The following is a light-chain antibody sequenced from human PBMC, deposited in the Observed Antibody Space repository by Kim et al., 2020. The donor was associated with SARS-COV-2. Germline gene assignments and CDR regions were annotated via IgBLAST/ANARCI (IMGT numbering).Light chain of an antibody. CDR1: QSVDGNY. CDR3: QQYGALPIT. V-gene: IGKV3-20*01. CDR2: DAS. J-gene: IGKJ2*01. Sequence: EIVLTQSPGPLSLSPGERATLSCRASQSVDGNYLAWYQQRPGQAPRLLIYDASTRATGIPDRFSGRGSGTDFTLTISSLESEDFAVYSCQQYGALPITFGRGTKLEI.